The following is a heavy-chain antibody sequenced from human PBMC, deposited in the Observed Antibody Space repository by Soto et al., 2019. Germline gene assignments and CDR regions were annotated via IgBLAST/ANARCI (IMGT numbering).Heavy chain of an antibody. D-gene: IGHD2-8*01. Sequence: GGSLRLSCAASGFTFSNAWMNWVRQAPGKGLEWVGRIKSKTDGGTTDYAAPVKGRFTISRDNARNSLYLQMNSLRDEDTAVYYCARELGYCANGECFVYGMDVRGQGTTVTVSS. V-gene: IGHV3-15*07. CDR3: ARELGYCANGECFVYGMDV. CDR1: GFTFSNAW. CDR2: IKSKTDGGTT. J-gene: IGHJ6*02.